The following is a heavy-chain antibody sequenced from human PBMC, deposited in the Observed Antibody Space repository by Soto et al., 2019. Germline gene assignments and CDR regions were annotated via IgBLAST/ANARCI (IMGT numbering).Heavy chain of an antibody. CDR3: ARLHDTMTYGGGVFDS. V-gene: IGHV1-69*01. J-gene: IGHJ4*02. D-gene: IGHD3-16*01. Sequence: QVQLVQSGAEMMKSGSSVKVSCKVSGGSFNTYGIGWGRQAPGQGLEWMGEIIPLLGTPNYAQRFQGRVTITADESTTTAYMELSSLRSEDSAVYYCARLHDTMTYGGGVFDSWGQGTLVTVST. CDR1: GGSFNTYG. CDR2: IIPLLGTP.